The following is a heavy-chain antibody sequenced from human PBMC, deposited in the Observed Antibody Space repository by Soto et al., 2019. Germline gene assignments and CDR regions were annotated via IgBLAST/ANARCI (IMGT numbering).Heavy chain of an antibody. Sequence: QVQLVQSGAEVKKHGSSVKVSCKASGGTLGNSAISWVRQAPGQGLEWMGGIIPSFATGNSAPEFQGRLTITADTSTNTAYMELSSRSSEDTSVYYCARSDYGSGSYWFYGMDVWGQGTTVTVSS. D-gene: IGHD3-10*01. CDR1: GGTLGNSA. CDR2: IIPSFATG. CDR3: ARSDYGSGSYWFYGMDV. J-gene: IGHJ6*02. V-gene: IGHV1-69*06.